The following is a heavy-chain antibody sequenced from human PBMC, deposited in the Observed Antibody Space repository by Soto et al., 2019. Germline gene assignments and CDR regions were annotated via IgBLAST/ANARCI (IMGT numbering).Heavy chain of an antibody. V-gene: IGHV5-51*01. D-gene: IGHD2-21*01. Sequence: GEYLKTSCKGSGYSFTTYWIGWVRQMPGKVLESMDIIYTGDTHPSYSPTFQGQVTISADNTMSTLYLQWVSLKASDTSIYYCAKASLKFVDPYLFDYWGQGTLVTVSS. J-gene: IGHJ4*02. CDR1: GYSFTTYW. CDR2: IYTGDTHP. CDR3: AKASLKFVDPYLFDY.